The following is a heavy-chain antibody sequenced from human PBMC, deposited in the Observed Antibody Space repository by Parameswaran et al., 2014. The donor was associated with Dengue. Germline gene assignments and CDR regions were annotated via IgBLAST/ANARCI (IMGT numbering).Heavy chain of an antibody. CDR3: AMRGRPLGYCSGGSCPQGYYYVMDV. V-gene: IGHV1-69*01. D-gene: IGHD2-15*01. J-gene: IGHJ6*02. CDR2: IIPISGTA. Sequence: SWVRQAPGQGLEWMGGIIPISGTADYAHHLQGRLTITADESTSTAYMELSSLRSEDTTVYYCAMRGRPLGYCSGGSCPQGYYYVMDVWGQGPGSPSP.